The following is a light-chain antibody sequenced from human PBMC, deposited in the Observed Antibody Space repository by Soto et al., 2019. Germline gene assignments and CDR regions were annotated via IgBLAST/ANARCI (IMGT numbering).Light chain of an antibody. CDR1: SSNIGNNY. V-gene: IGLV1-51*02. Sequence: QSVLTQPPSVSAAPGQKVTISCSGSSSNIGNNYVSWYQQLPGTAPKLLIYENNKRPSGIPDRFSGSKSGTSATLGITGLQTGDEAEYDCGAWDSRRSACVFRGGTKLTAL. CDR2: ENN. CDR3: GAWDSRRSACV. J-gene: IGLJ3*02.